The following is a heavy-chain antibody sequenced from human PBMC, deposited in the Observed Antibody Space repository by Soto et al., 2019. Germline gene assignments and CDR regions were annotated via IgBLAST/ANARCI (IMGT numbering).Heavy chain of an antibody. D-gene: IGHD2-2*01. V-gene: IGHV3-23*01. J-gene: IGHJ6*02. CDR3: ARDPPNDKTQLDYGMDV. Sequence: EVQLLESGGGLGQGGGSLRLSCAASGFTFSSYTMKWVRQAPGKGLEGVSLISARGGSTYYADSGKGRFTISRDNSKNTLYLQMNSLRAEDTGVYYCARDPPNDKTQLDYGMDVWGQGTAVTVSS. CDR1: GFTFSSYT. CDR2: ISARGGST.